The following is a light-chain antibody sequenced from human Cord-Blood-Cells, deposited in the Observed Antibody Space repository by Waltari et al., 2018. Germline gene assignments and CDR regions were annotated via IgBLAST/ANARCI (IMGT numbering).Light chain of an antibody. CDR1: QDISNY. Sequence: DIQMTQSPSSLSASVGDRVTITCQASQDISNYLNWYQQKPGKAPKLLIYDASNLETGVPSRFSGSGSGTDFTLTISSLQAEDVAVYYCQQYYSTPRTFGQGTKVEIK. CDR2: DAS. V-gene: IGKV1-33*01. CDR3: QQYYSTPRT. J-gene: IGKJ1*01.